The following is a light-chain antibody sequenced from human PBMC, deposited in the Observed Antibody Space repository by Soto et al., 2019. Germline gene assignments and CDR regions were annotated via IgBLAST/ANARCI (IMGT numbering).Light chain of an antibody. Sequence: QSALTQPPSASGSPGQSVTISCTGTSSDVGGYNYLSWYQQHPGKAPQLIIYEVTKRPSGVPNRFFGSKSGNTASLTVSGRQAEDEADYFCMSYAGMYAFVFGTGTKLTVL. CDR3: MSYAGMYAFV. CDR2: EVT. CDR1: SSDVGGYNY. V-gene: IGLV2-8*01. J-gene: IGLJ1*01.